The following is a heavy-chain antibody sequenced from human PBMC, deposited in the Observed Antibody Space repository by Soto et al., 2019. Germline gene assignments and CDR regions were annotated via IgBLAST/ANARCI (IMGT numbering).Heavy chain of an antibody. CDR3: ARQGSSSTSYYSGMDV. Sequence: GESLKISCKGSGYSFTSYWIGWVRQMPGKGLEWMGIIYPGDSDTRYSPSFQGQVTISADKSISTAYLQWSSLKASDTATDYCARQGSSSTSYYSGMDVWGKGTTVTVSS. V-gene: IGHV5-51*01. D-gene: IGHD6-6*01. CDR2: IYPGDSDT. CDR1: GYSFTSYW. J-gene: IGHJ6*04.